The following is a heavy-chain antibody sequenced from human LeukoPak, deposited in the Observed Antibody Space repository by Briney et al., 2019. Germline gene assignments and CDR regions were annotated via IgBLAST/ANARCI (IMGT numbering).Heavy chain of an antibody. D-gene: IGHD3-16*01. CDR2: IKQDGSEK. J-gene: IGHJ4*02. V-gene: IGHV3-7*01. CDR3: ASLLSQGY. CDR1: GFTFSSYE. Sequence: GGSLRLSCAASGFTFSSYEMNWVRQAPGKGLEWVANIKQDGSEKYYVDSVKGRFTISRDNAKNSLYLQMNSLRAEDTAVYYCASLLSQGYWGQGTLVTVSS.